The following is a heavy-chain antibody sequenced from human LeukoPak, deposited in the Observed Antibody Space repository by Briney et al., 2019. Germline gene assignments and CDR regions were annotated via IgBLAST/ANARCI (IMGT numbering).Heavy chain of an antibody. D-gene: IGHD5-18*01. V-gene: IGHV3-33*01. CDR2: IWSDGSNK. J-gene: IGHJ4*02. Sequence: GGSXXLSCAASGFTFSNYGMHWVRQAPGKGXEWXTLIWSDGSNKYYVDSVKGRFTISRDNSKNTLYLQMNSLRAEDTAVYYCARDRGYTYGHPFDYWGQGTLVTVSS. CDR3: ARDRGYTYGHPFDY. CDR1: GFTFSNYG.